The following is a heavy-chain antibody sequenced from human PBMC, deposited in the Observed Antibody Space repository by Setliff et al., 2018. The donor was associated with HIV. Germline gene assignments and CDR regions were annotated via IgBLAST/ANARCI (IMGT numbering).Heavy chain of an antibody. V-gene: IGHV3-74*01. CDR3: VRDITTCWDV. Sequence: HPGGSLRLSCAASGFTFTTYWMHWVRQVPGKGLVWVSRINVDGSSISYADSVKGRFTISRDNAKNTLYLQMNSLRAEDTAVYYCVRDITTCWDVWGQGTTVTVSS. D-gene: IGHD4-4*01. CDR1: GFTFTTYW. CDR2: INVDGSSI. J-gene: IGHJ6*02.